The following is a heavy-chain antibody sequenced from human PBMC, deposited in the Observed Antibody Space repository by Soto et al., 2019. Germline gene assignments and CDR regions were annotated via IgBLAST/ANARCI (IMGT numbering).Heavy chain of an antibody. CDR1: GGSFSGYY. Sequence: QVQLQQWGAGLLKPSETLSLTCAVYGGSFSGYYWSWIRQPPGKGLEWIGEINHSGSTNYNPSLKSRVTISVDTSKNQFSLELSSVTAADTAVYYCAREGSYYYGSGSYYNWFDPWGQGTLVTVSS. CDR3: AREGSYYYGSGSYYNWFDP. D-gene: IGHD3-10*01. J-gene: IGHJ5*02. V-gene: IGHV4-34*01. CDR2: INHSGST.